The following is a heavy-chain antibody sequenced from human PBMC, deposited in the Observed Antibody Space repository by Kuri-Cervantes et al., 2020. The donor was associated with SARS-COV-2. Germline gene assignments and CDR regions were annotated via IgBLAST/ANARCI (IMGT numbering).Heavy chain of an antibody. CDR2: IYTSGST. V-gene: IGHV4-61*02. D-gene: IGHD6-6*01. J-gene: IGHJ4*02. CDR3: ARSHRRAARYFDY. CDR1: GDSVKIGHYY. Sequence: LRLSCAVSGDSVKIGHYYWGWIRQPAGKGLEWIGRIYTSGSTNYNPSLKSRVTISVDTSKNQFSLKLSSVTAADTAVYYCARSHRRAARYFDYWGQGTLVTVSS.